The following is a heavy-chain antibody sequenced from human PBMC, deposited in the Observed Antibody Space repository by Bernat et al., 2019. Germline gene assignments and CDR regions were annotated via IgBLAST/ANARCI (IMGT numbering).Heavy chain of an antibody. CDR2: INPSGGRT. CDR1: GYTFTSYY. D-gene: IGHD2-8*02. V-gene: IGHV1-46*01. J-gene: IGHJ4*02. Sequence: QVQLVQSGAEVKKPGASVKVSCKASGYTFTSYYIHWVRQAPGQGLEWMGIINPSGGRTTYAQKFQGRVTITRDTSASTAYMELSSLRSEDTAVYYCARSRGPSTVYFDYWGQGTLVTVSS. CDR3: ARSRGPSTVYFDY.